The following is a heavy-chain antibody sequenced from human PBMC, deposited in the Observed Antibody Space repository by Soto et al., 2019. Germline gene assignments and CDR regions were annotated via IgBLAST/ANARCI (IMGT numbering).Heavy chain of an antibody. J-gene: IGHJ3*02. CDR2: TYNSGST. CDR1: WGSIRTSF. V-gene: IGHV4-59*01. CDR3: ARDAFDI. Sequence: SEILSLTCTVSWGSIRTSFWSWIRQPPGKGLEWIGYTYNSGSTNYNPSLKSRVTISVDTSKNQFSLHLSFVTAADTAVYYCARDAFDIWGQGTMVTVSS.